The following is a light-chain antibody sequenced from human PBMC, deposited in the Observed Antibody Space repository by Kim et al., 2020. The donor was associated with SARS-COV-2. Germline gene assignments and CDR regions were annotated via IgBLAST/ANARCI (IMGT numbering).Light chain of an antibody. Sequence: PGQRVTISCSGGNSNIGIKYVYWYQQLPGTAPQLLIYRNNQRPSGVPDRVSGSKSGTSASLAIRGLRSEDEADYYCAAWDDILKGVFGGGTKLTVL. CDR2: RNN. J-gene: IGLJ3*02. CDR1: NSNIGIKY. CDR3: AAWDDILKGV. V-gene: IGLV1-47*01.